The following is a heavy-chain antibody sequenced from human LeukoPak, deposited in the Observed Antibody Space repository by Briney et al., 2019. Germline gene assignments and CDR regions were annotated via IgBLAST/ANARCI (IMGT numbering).Heavy chain of an antibody. CDR3: ARDSGYDYAAFNY. CDR2: ISSSSSYI. Sequence: PGGSLRLSCAASGFTFSSYSMNWVRQAPGKGLEWVSSISSSSSYICYADSVKGRFTISRDNAKNSLYLQMNSLRAEDTAVYYCARDSGYDYAAFNYWGQGTLVTVSS. J-gene: IGHJ4*02. D-gene: IGHD5-12*01. CDR1: GFTFSSYS. V-gene: IGHV3-21*01.